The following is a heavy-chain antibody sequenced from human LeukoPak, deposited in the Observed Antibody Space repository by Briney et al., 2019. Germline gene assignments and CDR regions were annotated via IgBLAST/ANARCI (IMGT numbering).Heavy chain of an antibody. V-gene: IGHV1-69*05. CDR1: GYTFTGYY. D-gene: IGHD3-9*01. CDR3: ARARDILTGYDQYYFDY. CDR2: IIPIFCTA. J-gene: IGHJ4*02. Sequence: GASVKVSCKASGYTFTGYYMHWVRQAPGQGLEWMGGIIPIFCTANYAQKFQGRDTITTDESTSTAYMELSSLRSEDTAVYYCARARDILTGYDQYYFDYWGQGTLVTVSS.